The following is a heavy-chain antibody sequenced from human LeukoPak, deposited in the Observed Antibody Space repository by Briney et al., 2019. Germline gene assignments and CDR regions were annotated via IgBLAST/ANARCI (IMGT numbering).Heavy chain of an antibody. CDR3: AKDSGSSSGYESWFDP. J-gene: IGHJ5*02. D-gene: IGHD5-12*01. V-gene: IGHV3-23*01. CDR1: GFNFNGYA. Sequence: GGSLRLSCAASGFNFNGYAMSWVRQAPGKGLEWVLGISPGGDNTYYADSVRGRFTISRDNAKNSLYLQMNSLRVEDTALYYCAKDSGSSSGYESWFDPWGQGTLVTVSS. CDR2: ISPGGDNT.